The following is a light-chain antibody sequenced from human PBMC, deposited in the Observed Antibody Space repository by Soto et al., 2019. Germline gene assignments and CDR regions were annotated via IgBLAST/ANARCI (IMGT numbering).Light chain of an antibody. CDR2: GAS. CDR1: QSVSSN. V-gene: IGKV3-20*01. J-gene: IGKJ1*01. Sequence: EIVMTQSPATLSVSPGERATLSCRASQSVSSNLAWYQQKLGQAPRLLIYGASSRATGIPDRFSGSGSGTDFTLTISRLEPEDFAVYYCQQYGSSPVTFGQGTRWIS. CDR3: QQYGSSPVT.